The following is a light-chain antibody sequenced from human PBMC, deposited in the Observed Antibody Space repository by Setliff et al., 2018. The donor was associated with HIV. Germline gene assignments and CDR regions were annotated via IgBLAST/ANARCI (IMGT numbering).Light chain of an antibody. CDR2: EVS. CDR3: SSYTSKNTRV. CDR1: SSDVGGYNY. V-gene: IGLV2-14*01. Sequence: QSVLTQPASVSGSPGQSITISCTGTSSDVGGYNYVSWYQQHPGKAPQLMISEVSNRPSGVSNRFSGSKSGSTASLTISGLQAEDEADYYCSSYTSKNTRVFGTGTKV. J-gene: IGLJ1*01.